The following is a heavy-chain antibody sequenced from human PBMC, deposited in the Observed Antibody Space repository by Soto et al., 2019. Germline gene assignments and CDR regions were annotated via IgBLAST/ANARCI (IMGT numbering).Heavy chain of an antibody. CDR1: GGTFSSYA. D-gene: IGHD5-18*01. CDR2: IIPIFGQA. CDR3: ARGGPTDTAMAYLFDY. Sequence: SVKVSCKASGGTFSSYAISWVRQAPGRGLEWMGGIIPIFGQANYAQKFQGRVTITADESTSTAYMELSSLRSEDTAVYYCARGGPTDTAMAYLFDYWGQGTLVTVSS. V-gene: IGHV1-69*13. J-gene: IGHJ4*02.